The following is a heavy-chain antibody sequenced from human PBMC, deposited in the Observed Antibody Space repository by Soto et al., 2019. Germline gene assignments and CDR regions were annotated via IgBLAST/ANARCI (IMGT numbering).Heavy chain of an antibody. J-gene: IGHJ5*02. V-gene: IGHV3-23*01. D-gene: IGHD2-21*01. Sequence: PGGSLRLSCAASGFTFSDSAMSWVRQAPGKGLEWVSVVSGTDDSTDYADSVKGRFTISRDNSKNTLYLQMNSLRAEDTAIYYCARSLLVYCGGECHKDRPWGQGTLVTVSS. CDR2: VSGTDDST. CDR3: ARSLLVYCGGECHKDRP. CDR1: GFTFSDSA.